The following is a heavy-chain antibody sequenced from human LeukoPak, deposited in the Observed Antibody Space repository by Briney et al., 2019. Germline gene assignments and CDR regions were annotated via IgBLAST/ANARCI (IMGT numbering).Heavy chain of an antibody. Sequence: PSETLSLTCAVSGYSISSGYYWGWIRQPPGKGLEWIGSIYNSGSTYYNPSLKSRVTISLDTSKNQFSLKLSSVTAADTAVYYCARAFQLGSYSSSFDYWGQGTLVTVSS. CDR1: GYSISSGYY. CDR2: IYNSGST. D-gene: IGHD6-13*01. V-gene: IGHV4-38-2*01. J-gene: IGHJ4*02. CDR3: ARAFQLGSYSSSFDY.